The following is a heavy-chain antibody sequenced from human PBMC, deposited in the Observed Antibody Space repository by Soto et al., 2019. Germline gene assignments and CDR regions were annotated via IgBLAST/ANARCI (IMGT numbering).Heavy chain of an antibody. CDR1: GGSISSGGYY. Sequence: PSETLSLTCTVSGGSISSGGYYWSWIRQHPGKGLEWIGYIYYSGSTYYNPSLKSRVTISVDTSKNQFSLKLSSVTAADTAVYCCAMNQDGRDGNTKYYFDYWGQGTLVTVSS. J-gene: IGHJ4*02. D-gene: IGHD2-15*01. V-gene: IGHV4-31*03. CDR2: IYYSGST. CDR3: AMNQDGRDGNTKYYFDY.